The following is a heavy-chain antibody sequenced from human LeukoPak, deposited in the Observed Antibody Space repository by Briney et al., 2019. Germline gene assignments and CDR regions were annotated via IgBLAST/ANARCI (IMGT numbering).Heavy chain of an antibody. Sequence: PGGSLRLSCAASGLTFSGYTMDWVRQAPGKGLEWVASISSGSNYKYYADSVKGRFTISRDNANNSLFLQMSSLRAEDTAIYYCAGEVESWGSTLGWGQGTLVTVSS. J-gene: IGHJ4*02. CDR3: AGEVESWGSTLG. CDR1: GLTFSGYT. V-gene: IGHV3-21*01. D-gene: IGHD7-27*01. CDR2: ISSGSNYK.